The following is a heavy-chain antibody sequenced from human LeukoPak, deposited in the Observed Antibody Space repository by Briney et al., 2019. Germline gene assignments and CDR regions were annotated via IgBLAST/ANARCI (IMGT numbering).Heavy chain of an antibody. CDR2: ITGGSTTI. J-gene: IGHJ4*02. V-gene: IGHV3-48*01. CDR1: GFSFSNYG. CDR3: ARDYSTVTTFFDY. D-gene: IGHD4-17*01. Sequence: GGTQRLSCAASGFSFSNYGMNWVRQAPGKGLEWVSYITGGSTTIYYADSVKGRFTISRDNAKNSLYLQMNSLRAEDTAVYYCARDYSTVTTFFDYWGQGTLVTVSS.